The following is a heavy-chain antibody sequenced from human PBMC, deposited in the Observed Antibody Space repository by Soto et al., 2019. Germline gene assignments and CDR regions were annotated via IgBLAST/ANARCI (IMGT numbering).Heavy chain of an antibody. CDR3: ASRLFYDSSGYYFSGENDAFDI. V-gene: IGHV4-31*03. J-gene: IGHJ3*02. Sequence: SETLSLTCTVSGGSISSGGYYWSWIRQHPGKGLEWIGYIYYSGSTYYNPSLKSRVTISVDTSKNQFSLKLSSVTAADTAVYYCASRLFYDSSGYYFSGENDAFDIWGQGTMVTVSS. CDR2: IYYSGST. CDR1: GGSISSGGYY. D-gene: IGHD3-22*01.